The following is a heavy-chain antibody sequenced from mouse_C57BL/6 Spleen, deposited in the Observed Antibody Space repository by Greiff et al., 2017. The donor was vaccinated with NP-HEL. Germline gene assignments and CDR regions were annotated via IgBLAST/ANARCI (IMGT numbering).Heavy chain of an antibody. CDR3: ARITTVPY. V-gene: IGHV1-69*01. D-gene: IGHD1-1*01. J-gene: IGHJ2*01. CDR1: GYTFTSYW. Sequence: QVQLQQPGAELVMPGASVKLSCKASGYTFTSYWMHWVKQRPGQGLEWIGEIDPSDSYTNYNQKFKGKSTLTVDKSSSTAYMQLSSLTSEDSAVYYCARITTVPYWGQGTTLTVSS. CDR2: IDPSDSYT.